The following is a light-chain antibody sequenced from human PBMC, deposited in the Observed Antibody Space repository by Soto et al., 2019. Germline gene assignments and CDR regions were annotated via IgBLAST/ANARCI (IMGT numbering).Light chain of an antibody. J-gene: IGLJ3*02. CDR3: QSYDTRLGDWV. V-gene: IGLV1-40*01. Sequence: QSVLTQPPSVSGAPGQTVTISCSGSDSNIGAGYDLHWYQQVPGTDPKLLIHSNYLRASGVPDRFSASKSVTSASLAIIGLQADDEADYYCQSYDTRLGDWVFGGGTKVTVL. CDR1: DSNIGAGYD. CDR2: SNY.